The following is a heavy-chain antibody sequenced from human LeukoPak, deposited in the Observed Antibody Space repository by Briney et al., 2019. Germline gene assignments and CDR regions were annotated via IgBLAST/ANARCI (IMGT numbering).Heavy chain of an antibody. CDR3: AKGKYDSSGFCDY. J-gene: IGHJ4*02. CDR1: GFIFSRYG. D-gene: IGHD3-22*01. V-gene: IGHV3-30*18. Sequence: GDSLRLLCAAWGFIFSRYGMHGLRQARGKALEWVAVISYEGSNKYYANSMKGRFTISRDNSKNTLYLQMNSLRAEDTAVYYCAKGKYDSSGFCDYWGQGTLVTVSS. CDR2: ISYEGSNK.